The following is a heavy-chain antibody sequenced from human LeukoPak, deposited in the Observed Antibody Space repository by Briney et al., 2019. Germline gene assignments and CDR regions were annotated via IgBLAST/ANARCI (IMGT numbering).Heavy chain of an antibody. CDR3: ASQRSSYCSSTSCSLDY. CDR1: GYTFTGYY. Sequence: ASVKVSCKASGYTFTGYYMHWVRQAPGQGLEWMGWINPYSGGTNYAQKFQGRVTMTRDTSISTAYMELSRLRSDDTAVYYCASQRSSYCSSTSCSLDYWGQGTLVTVSS. D-gene: IGHD2-2*01. J-gene: IGHJ4*02. V-gene: IGHV1-2*02. CDR2: INPYSGGT.